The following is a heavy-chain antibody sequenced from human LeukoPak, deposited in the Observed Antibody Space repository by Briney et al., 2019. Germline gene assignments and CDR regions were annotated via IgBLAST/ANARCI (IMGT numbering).Heavy chain of an antibody. V-gene: IGHV3-48*03. J-gene: IGHJ4*02. CDR3: ARESPDYVWGSSDFDS. D-gene: IGHD3-16*01. CDR1: GFTFSSYE. CDR2: ISTSGSTI. Sequence: GGSLRLSCAASGFTFSSYEMNCVRQAPGKGLEWVSYISTSGSTIYYADSVRGRFTISRDNAKNSLYLQMNSLRAEDMAVYYCARESPDYVWGSSDFDSWGQGTLVTVSS.